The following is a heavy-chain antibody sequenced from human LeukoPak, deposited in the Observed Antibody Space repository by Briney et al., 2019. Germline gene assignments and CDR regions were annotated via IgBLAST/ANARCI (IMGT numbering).Heavy chain of an antibody. V-gene: IGHV3-21*01. CDR1: GFTVSSNY. CDR2: ISSSSSYI. D-gene: IGHD3-10*01. J-gene: IGHJ3*02. CDR3: ARLWFGTPIDAFDI. Sequence: GGSLRLSCAASGFTVSSNYMSWVRQAPGKGLEWVSSISSSSSYIYYADSVKGRFTISRDNAKNSLYLQMNSLRAEDTAVYYCARLWFGTPIDAFDIWGQGTMVTVAS.